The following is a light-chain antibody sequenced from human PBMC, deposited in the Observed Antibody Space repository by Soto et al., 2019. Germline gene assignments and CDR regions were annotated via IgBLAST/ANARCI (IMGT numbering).Light chain of an antibody. CDR3: QQYGSSFT. J-gene: IGKJ3*01. Sequence: EIVLTQSPGTLSLSPGERATLSCRASQSVSSSYLAWYQQKPGQAPRLLIYGASSRATGIPDRFSGSGSGTELTLTISRLEREDFAVYYCQQYGSSFTFGPGTKVDIK. CDR2: GAS. CDR1: QSVSSSY. V-gene: IGKV3-20*01.